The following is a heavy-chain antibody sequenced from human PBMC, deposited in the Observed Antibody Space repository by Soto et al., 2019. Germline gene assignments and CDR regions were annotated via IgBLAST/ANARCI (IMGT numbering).Heavy chain of an antibody. V-gene: IGHV4-34*01. CDR3: ARGSPESLPAAMGLELQRLFDY. Sequence: SETLSLTCAVYGGSFSGYYWSWIRQPPGKGLEWIGEINHSGSTNYNPSLKSRVTISVDTSKNQFSLKLSSVTAADTAVYYCARGSPESLPAAMGLELQRLFDYWGQGTLVTVSS. CDR2: INHSGST. D-gene: IGHD2-2*01. J-gene: IGHJ4*02. CDR1: GGSFSGYY.